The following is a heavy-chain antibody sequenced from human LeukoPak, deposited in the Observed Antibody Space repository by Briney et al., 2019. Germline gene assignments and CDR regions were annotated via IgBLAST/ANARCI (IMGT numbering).Heavy chain of an antibody. CDR3: ARGGYDFVYYYYGMDV. V-gene: IGHV1-2*06. J-gene: IGHJ6*02. D-gene: IGHD3-3*01. CDR2: INPNSGGT. CDR1: GYTFTGYY. Sequence: ASVNVSCTASGYTFTGYYMHWVRQAPGQGLEWMGRINPNSGGTNYAQEFQGRVTMTGDTSISTAYMELSRLRSDDTAVYYCARGGYDFVYYYYGMDVWGQGTTVTVSS.